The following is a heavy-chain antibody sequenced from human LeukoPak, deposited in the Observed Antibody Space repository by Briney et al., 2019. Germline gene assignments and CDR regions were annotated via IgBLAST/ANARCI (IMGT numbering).Heavy chain of an antibody. V-gene: IGHV4-39*01. CDR3: ARQRGVWFGSSWYPYYFDY. D-gene: IGHD6-13*01. CDR2: IYYSGST. J-gene: IGHJ4*02. CDR1: GGSISSSSYY. Sequence: PSETLSLTCTVSGGSISSSSYYWGWIRQPPGKGLEWIGSIYYSGSTYYNPSLKSRVTISVDTSKNQFSLKLSSVTAADTAAYYCARQRGVWFGSSWYPYYFDYWGQGTLVTVSS.